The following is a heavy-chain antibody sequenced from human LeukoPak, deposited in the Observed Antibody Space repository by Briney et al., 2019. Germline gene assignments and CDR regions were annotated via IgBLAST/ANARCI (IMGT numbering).Heavy chain of an antibody. Sequence: PGGSLRLSCTASGFTFSEHFMTWIRLAPGKGLECVSYMSSRGNTNYYADSVKGRFTISRDNAKSSLYLQMNNLGAEDTAVYYCARGGRWLQWYYFDYWGQGTVVTVSA. V-gene: IGHV3-11*01. D-gene: IGHD5-24*01. CDR2: MSSRGNTN. CDR3: ARGGRWLQWYYFDY. J-gene: IGHJ4*02. CDR1: GFTFSEHF.